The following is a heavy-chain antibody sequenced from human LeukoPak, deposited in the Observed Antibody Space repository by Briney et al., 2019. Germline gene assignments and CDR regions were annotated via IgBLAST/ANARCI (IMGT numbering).Heavy chain of an antibody. D-gene: IGHD1-26*01. CDR1: GFTLSSYA. J-gene: IGHJ3*02. V-gene: IGHV3-30-3*01. CDR2: ISYDGSNK. CDR3: ARDLNVGATSNGFDI. Sequence: GGSLTLSCAASGFTLSSYAMHWVRQAPGKGLEWVAVISYDGSNKYYADSVKGRFTISRDNSKNTLYLQMNSLRAEDTAVYYCARDLNVGATSNGFDIWGQGTMVTVSS.